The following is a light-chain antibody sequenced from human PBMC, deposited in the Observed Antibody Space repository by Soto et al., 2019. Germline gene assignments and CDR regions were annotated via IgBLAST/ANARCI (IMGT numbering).Light chain of an antibody. V-gene: IGKV3-20*01. CDR2: GAS. CDR1: QSVSSSY. J-gene: IGKJ2*01. CDR3: QQYGSSPLYT. Sequence: EIVVTQSPGTLSLSPGERATLSCRASQSVSSSYLAWYQQKPGQAPTLLIYGASTRATGIPDRFSGSGSGTDFTLTISRLEPEDFAVYYCQQYGSSPLYTFGQGTKLDIK.